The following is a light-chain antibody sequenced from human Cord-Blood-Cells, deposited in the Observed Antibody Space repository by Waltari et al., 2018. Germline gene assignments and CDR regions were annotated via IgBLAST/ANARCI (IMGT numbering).Light chain of an antibody. V-gene: IGKV1-39*01. CDR1: QSIRSY. J-gene: IGKJ2*01. CDR2: AAP. Sequence: DIQMTHSPSSPSASVVDRATSTCRASQSIRSYLNWDQQKPGKDPKLLIYAAPSMQSGVPSRFSGSGGGTDFTITISSLQPEDFATCYCHQRYSTPYTFGHGTKLEIK. CDR3: HQRYSTPYT.